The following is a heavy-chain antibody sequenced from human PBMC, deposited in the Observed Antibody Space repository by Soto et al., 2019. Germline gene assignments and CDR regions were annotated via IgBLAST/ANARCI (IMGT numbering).Heavy chain of an antibody. V-gene: IGHV4-30-4*01. CDR2: IYYSGST. CDR1: GGSISSGDYY. CDR3: ARGHLQYTYNWFDP. Sequence: QVQLQESGPGLVKPSQTLSLTCTVSGGSISSGDYYWSWIRQPPGKALEWIGYIYYSGSTYYNPSLKSRVTISVDTANNQFSLKLSSVTAADTAVYYCARGHLQYTYNWFDPWGQGTLVTVSS. J-gene: IGHJ5*02. D-gene: IGHD4-4*01.